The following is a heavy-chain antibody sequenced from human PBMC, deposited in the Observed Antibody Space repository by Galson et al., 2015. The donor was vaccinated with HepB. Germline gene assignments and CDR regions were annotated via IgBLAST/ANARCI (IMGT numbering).Heavy chain of an antibody. V-gene: IGHV4-59*01. Sequence: TLSLTCTVSGGSISSYYWSWIRQPPGKGLEWIGYIYYTGSTNYNPSLKSRVTISVDLSMHQFSLKLSSVTAADAAVYYCAREAYGDYQSYYYYMDVWGKGTTVTVSS. J-gene: IGHJ6*03. CDR2: IYYTGST. D-gene: IGHD4-17*01. CDR3: AREAYGDYQSYYYYMDV. CDR1: GGSISSYY.